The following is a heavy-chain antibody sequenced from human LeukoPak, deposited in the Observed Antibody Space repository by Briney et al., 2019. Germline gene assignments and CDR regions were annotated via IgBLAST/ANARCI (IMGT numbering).Heavy chain of an antibody. CDR1: GYTFTGYY. Sequence: ASVKVSCKASGYTFTGYYMHWVRQAPGQGLEWMGRINPNSGGTNYAQKFQGRVTMTRDTSISTAYMELSRLRSDDTAVYYCARDHSRTSQVAPTSYWGQGTLVTVSS. J-gene: IGHJ4*02. CDR3: ARDHSRTSQVAPTSY. CDR2: INPNSGGT. V-gene: IGHV1-2*06. D-gene: IGHD6-6*01.